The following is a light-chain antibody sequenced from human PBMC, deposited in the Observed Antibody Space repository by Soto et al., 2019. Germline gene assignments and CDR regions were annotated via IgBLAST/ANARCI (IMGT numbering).Light chain of an antibody. CDR1: QSISDT. V-gene: IGKV3-15*01. CDR3: QQYNNWPWT. Sequence: EIVMTQSPATLSVSPGGRATLSCRASQSISDTFAWYQQKPGQAPRLLIYSASRGATGFPAKFSGSGSGTNFTLTISSMQSEDFAVYYCQQYNNWPWTFGQGNKVEIK. J-gene: IGKJ1*01. CDR2: SAS.